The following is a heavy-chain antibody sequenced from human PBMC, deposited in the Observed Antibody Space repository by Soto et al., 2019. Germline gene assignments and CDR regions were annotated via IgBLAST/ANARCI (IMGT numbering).Heavy chain of an antibody. Sequence: SETLSLTCAVYGGSFSGYYWSWIRQPPGKGLEWIGEINHSGSTNYNPSLKSRVTISVDTSKNQFSLKLSSVTAADTAVYYCARARIVVVPAAAPQDSFDIWGQGTMVTVSS. CDR2: INHSGST. V-gene: IGHV4-34*01. CDR1: GGSFSGYY. J-gene: IGHJ3*02. CDR3: ARARIVVVPAAAPQDSFDI. D-gene: IGHD2-2*01.